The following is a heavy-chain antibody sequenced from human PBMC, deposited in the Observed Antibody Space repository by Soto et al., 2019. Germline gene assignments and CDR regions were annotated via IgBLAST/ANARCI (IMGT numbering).Heavy chain of an antibody. CDR2: IDPSDSQT. D-gene: IGHD3-22*01. V-gene: IGHV5-10-1*01. J-gene: IGHJ4*02. CDR3: ARQIYDSDTGPNFQYYFDS. CDR1: GYSFAGCW. Sequence: RGSLKISCKGSGYSFAGCWITWVRQKPGKGLEWMGRIDPSDSQTYYSPSFRGHVTISVTKSITTVFLQWSSLRASDTAMYYCARQIYDSDTGPNFQYYFDSWGQGTPVTVSS.